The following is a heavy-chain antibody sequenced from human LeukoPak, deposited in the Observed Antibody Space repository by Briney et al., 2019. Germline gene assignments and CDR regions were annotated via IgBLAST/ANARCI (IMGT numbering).Heavy chain of an antibody. CDR2: INAGNGNT. Sequence: ASVKVSCKASGYTFTSYAMHWVRQAPGQRLEWMGWINAGNGNTKYSQEFQGRVTITRDTSASTAYMELSSLRSEDMAVYYRARDGSSSSFLFDYWGQGTLVTVSS. CDR1: GYTFTSYA. D-gene: IGHD6-6*01. J-gene: IGHJ4*02. CDR3: ARDGSSSSFLFDY. V-gene: IGHV1-3*03.